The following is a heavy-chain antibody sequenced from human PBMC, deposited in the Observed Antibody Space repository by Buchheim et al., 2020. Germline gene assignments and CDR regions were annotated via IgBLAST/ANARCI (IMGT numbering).Heavy chain of an antibody. J-gene: IGHJ4*02. V-gene: IGHV3-33*01. CDR1: GFTFSTYG. CDR3: VRDYGASPYDY. D-gene: IGHD3-10*01. Sequence: QVQLVESRGGVVQPGRSLRLSCAASGFTFSTYGMHWVRQAPGKGLEWVAVIWNDGSNENYADSVKGRFTISRDNSKNTLYLQMNSLRADDTAVYYCVRDYGASPYDYWGQGTL. CDR2: IWNDGSNE.